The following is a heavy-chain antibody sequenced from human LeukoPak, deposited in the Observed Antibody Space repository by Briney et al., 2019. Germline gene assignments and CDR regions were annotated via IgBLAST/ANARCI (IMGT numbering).Heavy chain of an antibody. V-gene: IGHV3-30-3*01. CDR2: ISYDGSNK. CDR3: AKGYGGFGELLPSLVFDY. D-gene: IGHD3-10*01. J-gene: IGHJ4*02. Sequence: GGSLRLSCAASGFTFSSCAMHWVRQAPGKGLEWVAVISYDGSNKYYADSVKGRFTISRDNSKNTLYLQMNSLRAEDTAVYYCAKGYGGFGELLPSLVFDYWGQGTLVTVSS. CDR1: GFTFSSCA.